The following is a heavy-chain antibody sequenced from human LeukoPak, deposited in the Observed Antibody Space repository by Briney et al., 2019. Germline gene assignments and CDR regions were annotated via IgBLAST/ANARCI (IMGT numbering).Heavy chain of an antibody. Sequence: SVKVSCKASGGTFSSYAISWVRQAPGQGLEWMGRIIPIFGTANYAQKFQGRVTITTDASTSTAYMELSSLRSEDTAVYYCARDYTHLKYYYDSSGHYSNWFDPWGQGTLVTVSS. CDR2: IIPIFGTA. V-gene: IGHV1-69*05. CDR3: ARDYTHLKYYYDSSGHYSNWFDP. D-gene: IGHD3-22*01. J-gene: IGHJ5*02. CDR1: GGTFSSYA.